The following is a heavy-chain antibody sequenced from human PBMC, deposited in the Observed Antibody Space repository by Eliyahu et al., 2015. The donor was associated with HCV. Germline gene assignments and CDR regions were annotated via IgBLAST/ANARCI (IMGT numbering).Heavy chain of an antibody. D-gene: IGHD6-13*01. J-gene: IGHJ1*01. Sequence: EVQLVESGGGLVQPGGSLRLSCAASGFTFSSXWXHWVRQAPGKGLVGXXRINSDGSSTSYADSVKGRFTISRDNAKNTLYLQMNSLRAEDTAVYYCASGGLPSPSSSWSEYFQHWGQGTLVTVSS. CDR3: ASGGLPSPSSSWSEYFQH. CDR1: GFTFSSXW. CDR2: INSDGSST. V-gene: IGHV3-74*01.